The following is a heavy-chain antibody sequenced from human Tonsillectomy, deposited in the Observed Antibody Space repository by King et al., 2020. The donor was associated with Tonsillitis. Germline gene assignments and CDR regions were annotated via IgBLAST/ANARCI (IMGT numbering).Heavy chain of an antibody. Sequence: VQLVESGGGLVQPGGSLRLSCAASGFTFSSYWMSWVRQAPGKGLEWVANIKQDGSEKYYVDSVKGRFTISRDNAKNSLYLQMNSLRAEDTAVYYCARVSDSSSWYSFWSPPRAGFDYWGQGTLVTVSS. CDR2: IKQDGSEK. CDR3: ARVSDSSSWYSFWSPPRAGFDY. J-gene: IGHJ4*02. D-gene: IGHD6-13*01. V-gene: IGHV3-7*03. CDR1: GFTFSSYW.